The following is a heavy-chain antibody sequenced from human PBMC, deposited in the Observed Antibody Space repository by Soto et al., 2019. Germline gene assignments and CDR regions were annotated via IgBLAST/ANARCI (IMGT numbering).Heavy chain of an antibody. CDR3: ARELHGGSYGMDD. CDR2: ITTAGDT. Sequence: EVQLVESGGGLVQPGGSLRLSCAASGFTFSNYDMHWVRQVTGKGLEWVSGITTAGDTYYPGSVKGRFTISREKAKNSLYLQMTSLSAGDTAVYYCARELHGGSYGMDDWGQGTTVTVSS. J-gene: IGHJ6*02. V-gene: IGHV3-13*01. CDR1: GFTFSNYD.